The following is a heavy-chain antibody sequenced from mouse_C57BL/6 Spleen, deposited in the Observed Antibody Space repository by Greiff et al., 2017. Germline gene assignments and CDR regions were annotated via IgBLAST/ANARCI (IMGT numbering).Heavy chain of an antibody. CDR1: GFTFSDYG. J-gene: IGHJ4*01. V-gene: IGHV5-15*01. CDR3: ARLDSSGYCAMDY. CDR2: ISNLAYSI. D-gene: IGHD3-2*02. Sequence: EVKLMESGGGLVQPGGSLKLSCAASGFTFSDYGMAWVRQAPRKGPEWVAFISNLAYSIYYAYTVTGRFTISRENAKNTLYLEMSSLRSEDTAMYYCARLDSSGYCAMDYWGQGTSVTVSS.